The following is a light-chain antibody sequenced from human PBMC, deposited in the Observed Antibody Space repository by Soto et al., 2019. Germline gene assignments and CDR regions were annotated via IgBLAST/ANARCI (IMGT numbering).Light chain of an antibody. CDR1: SSNIGSNY. Sequence: QSVLTQPPSASGTPGQRVTISCSGSSSNIGSNYVFWYQQLPGTAPKLVIYRNNQRPSGVPDRFSGSKSGTSASLAISGLRSEDEADYYCAVWDDTLREVFGGGTKLTVL. CDR2: RNN. J-gene: IGLJ3*02. V-gene: IGLV1-47*01. CDR3: AVWDDTLREV.